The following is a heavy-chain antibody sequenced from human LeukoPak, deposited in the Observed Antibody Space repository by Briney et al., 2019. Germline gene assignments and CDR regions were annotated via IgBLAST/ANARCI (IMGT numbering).Heavy chain of an antibody. V-gene: IGHV1-8*01. CDR3: ARDDGYCSSISCPFDY. J-gene: IGHJ4*02. CDR1: GYTFTSYD. CDR2: MNPNSGNT. D-gene: IGHD2-2*01. Sequence: ASVKVSCKASGYTFTSYDINWVRQATGQGLEWMGWMNPNSGNTGYAQKFQGRVTMTRNTSISTAYMELSSLRSDDTAVYYCARDDGYCSSISCPFDYWGQGSLVTVSS.